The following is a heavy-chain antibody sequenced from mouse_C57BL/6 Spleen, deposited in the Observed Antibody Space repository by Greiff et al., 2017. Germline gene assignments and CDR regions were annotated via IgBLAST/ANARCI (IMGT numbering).Heavy chain of an antibody. D-gene: IGHD2-10*02. J-gene: IGHJ4*01. CDR3: ARLGYGNDYAMDY. V-gene: IGHV1-18*01. CDR1: GYTFTDYN. Sequence: VQLQQSGPELVKPGASVKIPCKASGYTFTDYNMDWVKQSHGKSLEWIGDINPNNGGTIYNQKFKGKATLTVDKSSSTAYIELRSRTSEDTAVYYCARLGYGNDYAMDYWGQGTSVTVSS. CDR2: INPNNGGT.